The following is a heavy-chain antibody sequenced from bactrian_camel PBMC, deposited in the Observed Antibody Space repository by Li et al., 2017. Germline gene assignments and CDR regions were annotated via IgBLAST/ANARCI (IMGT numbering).Heavy chain of an antibody. CDR3: VKYGGTWYFDY. CDR2: ISSGGKT. V-gene: IGHV3S10*01. CDR1: GFTFSSNA. D-gene: IGHD6*01. Sequence: VQLVESGGDSVQPGGSLGLSCAASGFTFSSNAMNWVRQAPGKGLEWISGISSGGKTYYAGSVKGRFTISRDNAKNTVYLQLNSLKTEDMATYYCVKYGGTWYFDYWGQGTQVTVS. J-gene: IGHJ4*01.